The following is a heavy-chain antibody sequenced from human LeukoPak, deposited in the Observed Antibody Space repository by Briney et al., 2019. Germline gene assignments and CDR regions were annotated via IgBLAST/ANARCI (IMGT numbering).Heavy chain of an antibody. CDR2: ISGSGGSK. V-gene: IGHV3-23*01. CDR3: ARKTYNSDY. Sequence: GGSLRLSCAASGFTFSSYAMSWVRQAPGKGLEWVSPISGSGGSKYYADPVKGRFPISRDNSKNPLYLQMKTPRAEDTPVYYCARKTYNSDYWGQGTLVTVSS. J-gene: IGHJ4*02. CDR1: GFTFSSYA. D-gene: IGHD4-11*01.